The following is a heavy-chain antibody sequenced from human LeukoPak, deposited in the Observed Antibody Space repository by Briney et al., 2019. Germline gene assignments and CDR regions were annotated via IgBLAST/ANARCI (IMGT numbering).Heavy chain of an antibody. D-gene: IGHD5-24*01. CDR2: IYYSGST. J-gene: IGHJ4*02. CDR1: GGSVSSGSYY. CDR3: ARLSLYNTQDY. Sequence: SETLSLTCTVSGGSVSSGSYYWGWIRQPPGKGLEWIGSIYYSGSTYYNPSLKSRVTISVDTSKNQFSLKLSSVTAAGTAVYYCARLSLYNTQDYWGQGTLVTVSS. V-gene: IGHV4-39*01.